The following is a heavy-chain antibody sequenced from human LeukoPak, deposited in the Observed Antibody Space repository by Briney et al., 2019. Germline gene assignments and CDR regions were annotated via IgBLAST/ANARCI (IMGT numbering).Heavy chain of an antibody. D-gene: IGHD4-23*01. Sequence: PGGSLRLSCAASGFTFSSYGMHWVRQAPGKGLEWVAFIRYDGSNKYYADSVKGRFTISRDNSKNTLYLQMNSLRAEDTAVYYCAKDPAILYGGHCSYYMDVWGKGTTVTVSS. CDR3: AKDPAILYGGHCSYYMDV. V-gene: IGHV3-30*02. J-gene: IGHJ6*03. CDR2: IRYDGSNK. CDR1: GFTFSSYG.